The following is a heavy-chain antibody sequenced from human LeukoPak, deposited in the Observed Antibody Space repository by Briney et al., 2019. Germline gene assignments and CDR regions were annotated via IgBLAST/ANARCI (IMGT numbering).Heavy chain of an antibody. CDR1: GFTFSSYG. Sequence: GGSLRLSCAASGFTFSSYGMHWVRQAPGKGLEWVAVISYDGSNKYYADSVKGRFTISSDNSKNTVYLQMNNLRAQDTALYYCVREAGYCASVCLKSNWFDPWGQGTLVTVSS. J-gene: IGHJ5*02. V-gene: IGHV3-30*03. CDR3: VREAGYCASVCLKSNWFDP. D-gene: IGHD2-21*02. CDR2: ISYDGSNK.